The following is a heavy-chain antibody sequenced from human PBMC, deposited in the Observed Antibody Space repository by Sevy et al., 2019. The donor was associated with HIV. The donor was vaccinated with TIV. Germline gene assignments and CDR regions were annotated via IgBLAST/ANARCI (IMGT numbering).Heavy chain of an antibody. CDR2: ISAYNGNT. CDR1: GYTFTSYG. J-gene: IGHJ6*02. CDR3: ARDQRHNPYYYDSSGFPGAYYYYYGMDV. D-gene: IGHD3-22*01. V-gene: IGHV1-18*04. Sequence: ASVKVSCKASGYTFTSYGISWVRQAPGRGLEWMGWISAYNGNTNYAQKLQGRVTMTTDTSTSTAYMELRSLRSDDTAVYYCARDQRHNPYYYDSSGFPGAYYYYYGMDVWGQGTTVTVSS.